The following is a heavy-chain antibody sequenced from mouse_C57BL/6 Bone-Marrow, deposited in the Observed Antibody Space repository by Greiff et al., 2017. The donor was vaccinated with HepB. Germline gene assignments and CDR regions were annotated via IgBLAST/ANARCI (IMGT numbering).Heavy chain of an antibody. Sequence: VQLQQSGAELVKPGASVKLSCKASGYTFTSYWMQWVKQRPGQGLEWIGEIDPSDSYTNYNQKFKGKATLTVDTSSSTAYMQLSSLTSEDSAVYYCARTLSYGNYGYFDVWGTGTTVTVSS. CDR3: ARTLSYGNYGYFDV. CDR2: IDPSDSYT. V-gene: IGHV1-50*01. J-gene: IGHJ1*03. CDR1: GYTFTSYW. D-gene: IGHD2-1*01.